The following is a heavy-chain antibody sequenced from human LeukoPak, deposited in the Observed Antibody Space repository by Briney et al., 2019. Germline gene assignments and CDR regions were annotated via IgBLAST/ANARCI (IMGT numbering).Heavy chain of an antibody. Sequence: ASVKVSCKASGYTFTSYCMHWVRQAPGQGLEWMGIINPSGGSTSYAQKFQGRVTMTRDTSTSTVYMELSSLRSEDTAVYYCARDFTTGTTGVGYYFDYWGQGTLVTVSS. D-gene: IGHD1-1*01. CDR1: GYTFTSYC. CDR3: ARDFTTGTTGVGYYFDY. J-gene: IGHJ4*02. CDR2: INPSGGST. V-gene: IGHV1-46*01.